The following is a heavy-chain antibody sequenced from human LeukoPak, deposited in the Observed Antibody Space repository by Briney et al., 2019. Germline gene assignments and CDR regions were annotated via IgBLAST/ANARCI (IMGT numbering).Heavy chain of an antibody. CDR1: GGSISSSDYY. CDR2: IYYSGST. D-gene: IGHD6-19*01. Sequence: SETLSLTCTVSGGSISSSDYYWTWIRQPPGKGLEWIGNIYYSGSTNYNPSLKSRVTISVDTSKNQFSLKLTAVTAADTAVYYCARHRYSSAWSVVDYWGQGTLVTVSS. J-gene: IGHJ4*02. V-gene: IGHV4-61*08. CDR3: ARHRYSSAWSVVDY.